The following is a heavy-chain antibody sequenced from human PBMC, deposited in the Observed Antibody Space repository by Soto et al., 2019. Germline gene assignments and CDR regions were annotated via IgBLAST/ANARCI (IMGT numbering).Heavy chain of an antibody. CDR1: GFSLSTSGVG. J-gene: IGHJ3*01. D-gene: IGHD2-2*01. CDR3: AHFIVVTPSDGFDV. V-gene: IGHV2-5*02. CDR2: IYWDGEK. Sequence: QITLKESGPALVKPTQTLTLTCTFSGFSLSTSGVGVGWIRQPPGKALEWLALIYWDGEKRYSPSQKSRLAITTDSSEGQEVLTMTILDPVATATYYCAHFIVVTPSDGFDVWGRGTMVDVSS.